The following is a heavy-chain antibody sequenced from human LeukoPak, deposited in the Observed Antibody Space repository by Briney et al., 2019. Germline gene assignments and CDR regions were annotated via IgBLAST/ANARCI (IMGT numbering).Heavy chain of an antibody. CDR2: ISSSSSTI. CDR1: GFTFSSYS. Sequence: GGCLRLSCAASGFTFSSYSMNWVRQAPGKGLEWVSYISSSSSTIYYADSVKGRFTISRDNAKNSLYLQMNSLRAEDTAVYHCARDLAWELVYWGQGTLVTVSS. J-gene: IGHJ4*02. CDR3: ARDLAWELVY. V-gene: IGHV3-48*01. D-gene: IGHD1-26*01.